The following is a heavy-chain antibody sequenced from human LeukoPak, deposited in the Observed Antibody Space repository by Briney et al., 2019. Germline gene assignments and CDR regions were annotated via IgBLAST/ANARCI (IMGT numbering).Heavy chain of an antibody. CDR3: AKDHFLG. CDR2: TSGSGGGT. J-gene: IGHJ4*02. D-gene: IGHD3-3*02. CDR1: GFTFNNNA. Sequence: GGSLRLSCAVSGFTFNNNAMSWVRQAPGKGLEWVSTTSGSGGGTYYADSVKGRFTISRDNSKNTVYLQMNSLRAEDTAVYYCAKDHFLGWGQGTLVTVSS. V-gene: IGHV3-23*01.